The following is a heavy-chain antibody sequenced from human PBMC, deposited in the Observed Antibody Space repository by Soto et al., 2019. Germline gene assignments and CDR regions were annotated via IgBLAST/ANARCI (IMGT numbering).Heavy chain of an antibody. V-gene: IGHV3-23*01. D-gene: IGHD3-22*01. J-gene: IGHJ4*02. CDR2: ISGSGHAT. CDR3: AKGRYFDSSGGCANY. CDR1: GFIFDNYA. Sequence: EVKLSESGGGFIPPGASARLSCITSGFIFDNYARSWVRQSPRRGLEWVAAISGSGHATYYTQSVQGRFIISRDKSKKTVFLQMNNLRAEDTAVYYCAKGRYFDSSGGCANYWGLGTLVTVSS.